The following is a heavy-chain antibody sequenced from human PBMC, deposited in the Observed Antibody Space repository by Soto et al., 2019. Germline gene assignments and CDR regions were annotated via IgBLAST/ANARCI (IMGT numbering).Heavy chain of an antibody. D-gene: IGHD6-6*01. CDR3: ASCEGIAARKLDV. Sequence: GESLKISCKGSGYSFTSYWISWVRQMPGKGLEWMGRIDPSDSYTNYSPSFQGHVTISADKSISTAYLQWSSLKASDTAMYYCASCEGIAARKLDVWGQGTTVTVSS. CDR2: IDPSDSYT. CDR1: GYSFTSYW. J-gene: IGHJ6*02. V-gene: IGHV5-10-1*01.